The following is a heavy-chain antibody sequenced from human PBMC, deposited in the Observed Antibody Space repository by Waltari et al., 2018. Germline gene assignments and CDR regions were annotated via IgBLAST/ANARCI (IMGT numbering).Heavy chain of an antibody. CDR1: GFTFGDYA. CDR3: TRVLIVVVTPFDY. CDR2: IRSKAYGGTT. J-gene: IGHJ4*02. D-gene: IGHD3-22*01. Sequence: EVQLVESGGGLVQPGRSLRLSCTASGFTFGDYAMSWVRPAPGKGLEWVGFIRSKAYGGTTEYAASVKGRFTISRDDSKSIAYLQMNSLKTEDTAVYYCTRVLIVVVTPFDYWGQGTLVTVSS. V-gene: IGHV3-49*04.